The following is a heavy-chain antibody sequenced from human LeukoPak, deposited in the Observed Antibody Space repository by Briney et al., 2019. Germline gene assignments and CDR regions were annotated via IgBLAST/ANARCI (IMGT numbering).Heavy chain of an antibody. J-gene: IGHJ5*02. CDR2: IYYSGST. Sequence: SETLSLTCTVSGGSISNYYWSWVRQPPGKGLEWIGYIYYSGSTNYNPSLKRRVTISVDTSKNQFSLKLSSVTAADTAVYYCARVFSTNYYDNRGWFDPWGQGTLVTVSS. D-gene: IGHD3-22*01. CDR3: ARVFSTNYYDNRGWFDP. V-gene: IGHV4-59*01. CDR1: GGSISNYY.